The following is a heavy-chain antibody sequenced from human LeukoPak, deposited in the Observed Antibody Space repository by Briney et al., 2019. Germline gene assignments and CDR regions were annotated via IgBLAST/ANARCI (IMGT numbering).Heavy chain of an antibody. Sequence: GGPLRLSCAASGFTFSSYGMHWARQAPGKGLEWVAVIWNEGSDKYYADSVKGRFTISRDNSKNTLYLQMNSLRAEDTAVYYCAKPTRGSGSFLIDFWGQGTLITVSS. V-gene: IGHV3-33*06. CDR3: AKPTRGSGSFLIDF. CDR1: GFTFSSYG. J-gene: IGHJ4*02. CDR2: IWNEGSDK. D-gene: IGHD1-26*01.